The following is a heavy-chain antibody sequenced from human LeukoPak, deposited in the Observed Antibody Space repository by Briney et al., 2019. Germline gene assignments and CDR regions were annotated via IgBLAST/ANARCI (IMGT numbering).Heavy chain of an antibody. CDR2: IIPILAIA. Sequence: SVKVSCKASGGTFSSYTISCVRQAPGQGLEWMGTIIPILAIANYAQKFQGRVTITADKSTSTAYMELSSLRSEDTAVYYCARGRSPYYDFWSGYSYWGQGTLVTVSS. J-gene: IGHJ4*02. V-gene: IGHV1-69*02. CDR1: GGTFSSYT. CDR3: ARGRSPYYDFWSGYSY. D-gene: IGHD3-3*01.